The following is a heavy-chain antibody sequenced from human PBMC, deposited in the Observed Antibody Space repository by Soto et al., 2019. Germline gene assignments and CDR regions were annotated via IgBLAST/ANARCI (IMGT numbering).Heavy chain of an antibody. CDR2: ISAYNGNT. V-gene: IGHV1-18*01. CDR1: GYTFTSYG. Sequence: ASVKVSCKASGYTFTSYGISWVRQAPGQGLEWMGWISAYNGNTNYAQKLQGRVTMTTDTSTSTAYMELRSLRSDDTAVYYCARDLPIFTIAARAFDYRGKGTLVTVSS. D-gene: IGHD6-6*01. J-gene: IGHJ4*02. CDR3: ARDLPIFTIAARAFDY.